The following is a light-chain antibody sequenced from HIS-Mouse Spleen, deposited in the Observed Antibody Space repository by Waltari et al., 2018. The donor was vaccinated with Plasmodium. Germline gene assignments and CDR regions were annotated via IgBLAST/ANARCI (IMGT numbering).Light chain of an antibody. CDR3: QQYNNWSFT. CDR1: QSVSSN. CDR2: GAS. Sequence: EIVMRQSPATLSVSPGERATSSCRASQSVSSNLAWYQQKPGQAPRLLIYGASTRATGIPARFSGSGSGTEFTLTISSLQSEDFAVYYCQQYNNWSFTFGPGTKVDIK. V-gene: IGKV3-15*01. J-gene: IGKJ3*01.